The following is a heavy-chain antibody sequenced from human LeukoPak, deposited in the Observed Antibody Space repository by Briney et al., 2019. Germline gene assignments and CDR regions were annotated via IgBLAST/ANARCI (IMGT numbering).Heavy chain of an antibody. CDR1: GFTFSSYS. D-gene: IGHD3-16*01. J-gene: IGHJ6*02. V-gene: IGHV3-21*04. CDR2: ISSSSSYI. Sequence: PGGSLRLSCAASGFTFSSYSMNWVRQAPGKGLEWVSSISSSSSYIYYADSVKGRFTISRDNAKHSLYLQMSNLRAEDTAVYFCARGGGLDVWGQGATVTVSS. CDR3: ARGGGLDV.